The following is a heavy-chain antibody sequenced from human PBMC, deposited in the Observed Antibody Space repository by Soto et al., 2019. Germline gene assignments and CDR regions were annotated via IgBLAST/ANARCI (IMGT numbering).Heavy chain of an antibody. CDR1: GGSVSSRNW. CDR3: ARVPGVVVSADDAFDI. J-gene: IGHJ3*02. V-gene: IGHV4-4*02. Sequence: QVQLQESGPGLVKPSGTLSLTCAVSGGSVSSRNWWSWVRQSPGKGLEWMGEIYHSGSAHYNPSLKSRATISRDKSKNQFSLRLTSVTAADTAVYYCARVPGVVVSADDAFDIWGPGTRVIVSS. CDR2: IYHSGSA. D-gene: IGHD2-21*02.